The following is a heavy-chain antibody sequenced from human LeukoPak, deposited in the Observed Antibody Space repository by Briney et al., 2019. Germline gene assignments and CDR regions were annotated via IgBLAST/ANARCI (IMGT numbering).Heavy chain of an antibody. CDR3: AKEARSGFYYFDY. V-gene: IGHV3-23*01. CDR2: ISAGDDST. D-gene: IGHD3-22*01. J-gene: IGHJ4*02. CDR1: GFTFNNYA. Sequence: HSGGSLRLSCAASGFTFNNYAMNWVRQAPGKGLEWVSVISAGDDSTYYADSVKGRFTISRDNSKNTLYLQMNGLRAEGTAVYYCAKEARSGFYYFDYWGQGTLVTVSS.